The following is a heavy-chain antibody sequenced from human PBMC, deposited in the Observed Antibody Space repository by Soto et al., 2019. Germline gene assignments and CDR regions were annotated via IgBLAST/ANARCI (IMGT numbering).Heavy chain of an antibody. D-gene: IGHD3-9*01. CDR1: GFIFSSYT. J-gene: IGHJ4*02. Sequence: GSLRLSCGASGFIFSSYTMYWVRQAPGKGLEGVAIIWHDGSHQYYADSVKGRFTISRDNSKNTVYLQMNSLRAEDTAVYYCAKRYTPSDYDILNGYYNSVDQRFDYWGQGSLVTVSS. V-gene: IGHV3-33*06. CDR3: AKRYTPSDYDILNGYYNSVDQRFDY. CDR2: IWHDGSHQ.